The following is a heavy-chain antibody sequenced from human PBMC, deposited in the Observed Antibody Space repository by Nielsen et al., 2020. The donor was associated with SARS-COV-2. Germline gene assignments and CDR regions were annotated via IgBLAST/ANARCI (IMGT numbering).Heavy chain of an antibody. J-gene: IGHJ3*02. D-gene: IGHD3-3*01. V-gene: IGHV3-30*04. CDR2: ISYDGSNK. CDR1: GFTFSSYA. Sequence: GESLKISCAASGFTFSSYAMHWVRQAPGKGLEWVAVISYDGSNKYYADSVKGRFTISRDNSKNTLYLQMNSLRAEDTAVYYCARGFGVVLSAFDIWGQGTMVTVSS. CDR3: ARGFGVVLSAFDI.